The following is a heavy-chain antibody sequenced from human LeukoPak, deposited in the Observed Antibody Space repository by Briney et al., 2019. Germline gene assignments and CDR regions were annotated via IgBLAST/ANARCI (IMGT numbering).Heavy chain of an antibody. CDR1: GFTFSSYW. J-gene: IGHJ3*02. Sequence: GGSLRLSCAASGFTFSSYWMHWVRQAPGKGLVWVSRINSDGSSTSYADSVKGRFTISRDNAKNTLYVQMNSLRAEDAAVYYCSTGSGHAFDIWGRGTMVTVSS. V-gene: IGHV3-74*01. CDR2: INSDGSST. D-gene: IGHD3-10*01. CDR3: STGSGHAFDI.